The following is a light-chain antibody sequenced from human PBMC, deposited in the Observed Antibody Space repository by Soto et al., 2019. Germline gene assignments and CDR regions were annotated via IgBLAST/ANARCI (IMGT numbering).Light chain of an antibody. J-gene: IGKJ1*01. CDR2: AAS. Sequence: DIQMTQSPSTLSASVGDRVTITCRASQSISNWLAWHQQKPGKAPKLLIHAASSLQSGVPSTFSGSGSGTDFALTISSLQPEDFATYYCHQTAANPWTFAQGTKVDI. CDR3: HQTAANPWT. V-gene: IGKV1-39*01. CDR1: QSISNW.